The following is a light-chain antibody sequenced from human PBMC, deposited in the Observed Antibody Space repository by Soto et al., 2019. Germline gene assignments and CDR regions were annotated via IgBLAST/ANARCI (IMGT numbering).Light chain of an antibody. CDR1: QSINAW. CDR3: QQYETYS. V-gene: IGKV1-5*01. J-gene: IGKJ1*01. CDR2: DAS. Sequence: IQMTQSPSTLSASVGDRVTLTCRASQSINAWLAWYQQKPGKAPKLLIYDASSLESGVPSRFSGSGSGTEFTLTISSLQPDDFATYYCQQYETYSFGQGTKVDIK.